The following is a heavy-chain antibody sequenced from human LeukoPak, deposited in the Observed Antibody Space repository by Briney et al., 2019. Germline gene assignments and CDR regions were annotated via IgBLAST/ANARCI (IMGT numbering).Heavy chain of an antibody. CDR2: INHSGCT. V-gene: IGHV4-34*01. J-gene: IGHJ4*02. D-gene: IGHD6-19*01. CDR1: GGSFSGYY. Sequence: PSETLSLTCAVYGGSFSGYYWSWIRQPPGKGLEWIGEINHSGCTNYNPSLKSRVTISVDTSKNQFSLKLSSVTAADTAVYYCASARMAVADYWGQGTLVTVSS. CDR3: ASARMAVADY.